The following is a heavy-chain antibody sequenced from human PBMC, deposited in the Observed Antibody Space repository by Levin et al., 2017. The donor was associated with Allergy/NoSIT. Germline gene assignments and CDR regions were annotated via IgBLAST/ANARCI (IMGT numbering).Heavy chain of an antibody. D-gene: IGHD3-10*01. CDR1: GGSISSGGYY. Sequence: SCTVSGGSISSGGYYWSWIRQHPGKGLEWIGYIYYSGSTYYNPSLKSQVTISVDTSKNQFSLKLSSVTAADTAVYYCARYYGSGSYPYYFDYWGQGTLVTVSS. CDR3: ARYYGSGSYPYYFDY. CDR2: IYYSGST. J-gene: IGHJ4*02. V-gene: IGHV4-31*01.